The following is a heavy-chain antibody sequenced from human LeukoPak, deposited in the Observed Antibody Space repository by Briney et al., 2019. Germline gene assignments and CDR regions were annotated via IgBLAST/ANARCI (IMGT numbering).Heavy chain of an antibody. Sequence: PGRSLRLSCAASGFTFDDYAMHWVRQAPGKGLEWVSAISWNSGSIGYADSVKGRFTISRDNSKNTLYLQMNSLRAEDTAVHYCARDDGDYAHPVDYWGQGTLVTVSS. CDR2: ISWNSGSI. CDR1: GFTFDDYA. CDR3: ARDDGDYAHPVDY. V-gene: IGHV3-9*01. D-gene: IGHD4-17*01. J-gene: IGHJ4*02.